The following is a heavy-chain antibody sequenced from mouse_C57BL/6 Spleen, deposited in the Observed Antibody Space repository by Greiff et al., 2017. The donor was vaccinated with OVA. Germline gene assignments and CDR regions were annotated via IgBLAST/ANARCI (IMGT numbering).Heavy chain of an antibody. CDR2: INPNNGGT. CDR1: GYTFTDYY. J-gene: IGHJ1*03. CDR3: ARGTTVVAPSFDV. D-gene: IGHD1-1*01. V-gene: IGHV1-26*01. Sequence: VQLQQSGPELVKPGASVKISCKASGYTFTDYYMNWVKQSHGKSLEWIGDINPNNGGTSYNQKFKGKATLTVDKSSSTAYMELRSLTSEDSAVYYCARGTTVVAPSFDVWGTGTTVTVSS.